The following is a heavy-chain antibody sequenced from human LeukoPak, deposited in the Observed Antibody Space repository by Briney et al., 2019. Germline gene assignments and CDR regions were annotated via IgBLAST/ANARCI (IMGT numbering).Heavy chain of an antibody. CDR2: ISGYNGNT. Sequence: GASVKVSCKASGYIFSTYGISWVRLAPGQGLEWMGCISGYNGNTNYAQKLQGRVTMTTDTSTSTAYMELRSLRSDDTAVYYCARRRSEEFDFDCWGQGTLVTVSS. CDR3: ARRRSEEFDFDC. J-gene: IGHJ4*02. V-gene: IGHV1-18*01. D-gene: IGHD6-19*01. CDR1: GYIFSTYG.